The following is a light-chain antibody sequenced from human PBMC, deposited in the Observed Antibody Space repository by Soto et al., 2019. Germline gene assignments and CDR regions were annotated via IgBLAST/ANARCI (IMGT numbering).Light chain of an antibody. CDR3: SSYTSSSTLL. CDR2: DVS. J-gene: IGLJ2*01. CDR1: SSDVGGYNY. Sequence: QSLLTQPASVSGSPGQSITISCTGTSSDVGGYNYVSWYQQHPGKAPKLMIYDVSNRPSGVSNRFSGSKSGNTASLTISGLQAEDEADYYCSSYTSSSTLLFGGGTKVTVL. V-gene: IGLV2-14*01.